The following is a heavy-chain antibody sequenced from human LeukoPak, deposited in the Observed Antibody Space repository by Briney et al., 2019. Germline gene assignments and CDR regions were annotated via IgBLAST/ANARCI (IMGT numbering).Heavy chain of an antibody. CDR1: GYTFNSSY. Sequence: ASVKVSCKASGYTFNSSYMHWVRQAPGQGLEWMGKINPSDDSTRYAQKFQGRVTMTRDTSTSTVYMELSSLRSEDTAVYYCARVSGYSNYPLFDYWGQGTLVTVSS. D-gene: IGHD4-11*01. J-gene: IGHJ4*02. CDR3: ARVSGYSNYPLFDY. CDR2: INPSDDST. V-gene: IGHV1-46*02.